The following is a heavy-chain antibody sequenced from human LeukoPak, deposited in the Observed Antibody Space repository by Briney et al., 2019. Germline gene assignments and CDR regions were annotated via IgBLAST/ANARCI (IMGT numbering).Heavy chain of an antibody. CDR2: IYSSGIT. Sequence: SETLSLTCTVSGGSISGAYWSWIRQPPGEGLEWIGYIYSSGITNYNPSLKSRVTMSVDTSKNQFSLNLSSVTAADTAVYYCARRIASAYALDSWGQGTLVTVSS. D-gene: IGHD3-16*01. V-gene: IGHV4-4*09. J-gene: IGHJ4*02. CDR3: ARRIASAYALDS. CDR1: GGSISGAY.